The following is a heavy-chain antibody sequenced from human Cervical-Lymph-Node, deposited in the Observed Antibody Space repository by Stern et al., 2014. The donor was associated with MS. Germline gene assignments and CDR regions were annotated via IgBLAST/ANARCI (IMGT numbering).Heavy chain of an antibody. CDR2: IIPIFGTA. V-gene: IGHV1-69*01. J-gene: IGHJ5*02. Sequence: QVQLVESGAEVKKPGSSGKVSCKASGGTLISHAISWVRQAPGKGLEWMGGIIPIFGTANYAPKFQGRVSITADESTFTFYMELSSLRSEDTAIYYCARDPPTPWGQGTLVTVST. CDR3: ARDPPTP. CDR1: GGTLISHA.